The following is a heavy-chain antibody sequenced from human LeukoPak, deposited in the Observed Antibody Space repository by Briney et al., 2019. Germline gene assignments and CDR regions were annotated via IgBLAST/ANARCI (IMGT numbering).Heavy chain of an antibody. CDR3: AKDQSGWFLGCFDY. V-gene: IGHV3-30*02. D-gene: IGHD6-19*01. CDR1: GFTFSSYG. CDR2: IRYDGSNK. Sequence: GGSLRLSCAAPGFTFSSYGMHWVRQAPGKGLEWVAFIRYDGSNKYYADSVKGRFTISRDNSKNTLYLQMNSLRAEDTAVYYCAKDQSGWFLGCFDYWGQGTLVTVSS. J-gene: IGHJ4*02.